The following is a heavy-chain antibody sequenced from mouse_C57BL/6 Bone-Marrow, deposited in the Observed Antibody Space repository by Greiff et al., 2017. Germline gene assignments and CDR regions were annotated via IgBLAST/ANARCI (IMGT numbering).Heavy chain of an antibody. CDR2: INPNNGGT. CDR1: GYTFTDYN. Sequence: VQLQQSGPELVKPGASVKIPCKASGYTFTDYNMAWVKQSPGKSLEWIGDINPNNGGTIYNQKFKGKATLTVDKSSSTAYMGLRSLTSEDTAVYYCARNNYYSSSWDYYAMDYWGQGTSVTGSS. V-gene: IGHV1-18*01. CDR3: ARNNYYSSSWDYYAMDY. D-gene: IGHD1-1*01. J-gene: IGHJ4*01.